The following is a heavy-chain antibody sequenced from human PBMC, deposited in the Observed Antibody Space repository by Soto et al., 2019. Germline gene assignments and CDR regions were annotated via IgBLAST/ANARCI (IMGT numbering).Heavy chain of an antibody. CDR2: ISGGGGNT. CDR1: GFTFSSYA. V-gene: IGHV3-23*01. Sequence: EVPLLDSGGGFVQPGESLRLSCAASGFTFSSYAINWVRQAPGKGLEWVSTISGGGGNTYFADSVKGRFTISRDNSKNTLYLQMNSLRVEDTAVYYCAKGGGVGASTWYFDYWGQGTLVTVSS. CDR3: AKGGGVGASTWYFDY. J-gene: IGHJ4*02. D-gene: IGHD1-26*01.